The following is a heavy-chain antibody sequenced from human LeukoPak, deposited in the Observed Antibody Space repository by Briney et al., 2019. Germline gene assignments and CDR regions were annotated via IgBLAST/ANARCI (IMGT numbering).Heavy chain of an antibody. CDR1: GGTFLSHT. V-gene: IGHV1-69*08. CDR3: ARVNLRGSNYNWFDP. J-gene: IGHJ5*02. CDR2: ITPVVETA. Sequence: SVKVSCKTSGGTFLSHTFSWVRQAPGKGLEWMGKITPVVETANYAQTLQGRVSIYADKSTTTVYMDLSGLRPDDTAVYYCARVNLRGSNYNWFDPWGQGTRVTVSS. D-gene: IGHD3-10*01.